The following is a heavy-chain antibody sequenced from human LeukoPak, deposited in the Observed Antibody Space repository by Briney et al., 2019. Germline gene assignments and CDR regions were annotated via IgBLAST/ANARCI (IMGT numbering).Heavy chain of an antibody. CDR3: ARDDYDSSGYKPYYYYYGMDV. J-gene: IGHJ6*02. D-gene: IGHD3-22*01. CDR1: GYTFTSYG. CDR2: ISAYNGNT. V-gene: IGHV1-18*01. Sequence: GASVKVSCKASGYTFTSYGISWVRQAPGQGLEWMGWISAYNGNTNYAQKLQGRVTMTTDTSTSTAYMELRSLRSDDTAVYYCARDDYDSSGYKPYYYYYGMDVWGQGTTVTVSS.